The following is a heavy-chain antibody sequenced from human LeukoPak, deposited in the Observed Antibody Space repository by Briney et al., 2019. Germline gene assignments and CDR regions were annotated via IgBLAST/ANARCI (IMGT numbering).Heavy chain of an antibody. Sequence: ASVKVSCKASGYTFTSYDINWVRQATGQGLEWMGWMNPNSGNTGYAQKFQGRVTTTRNTSISTAYMELSSLRSEDTAVYYCARAYYYYYGMDVWGQGTTVTVSS. J-gene: IGHJ6*02. V-gene: IGHV1-8*01. CDR3: ARAYYYYYGMDV. CDR2: MNPNSGNT. CDR1: GYTFTSYD.